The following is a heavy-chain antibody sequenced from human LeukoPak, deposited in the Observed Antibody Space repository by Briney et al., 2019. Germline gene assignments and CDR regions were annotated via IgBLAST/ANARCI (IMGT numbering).Heavy chain of an antibody. CDR3: ARDDGDYCFDY. V-gene: IGHV1-69*04. CDR1: GGTFSSYA. J-gene: IGHJ4*02. Sequence: ASVKVSCKASGGTFSSYAISWVRQAPGQGLEWMGRIIPILGIANYAQKFQGRVTITADKSTSTAYMELSSLRSEDTAAYYCARDDGDYCFDYWGQGTLVTVSS. D-gene: IGHD4-17*01. CDR2: IIPILGIA.